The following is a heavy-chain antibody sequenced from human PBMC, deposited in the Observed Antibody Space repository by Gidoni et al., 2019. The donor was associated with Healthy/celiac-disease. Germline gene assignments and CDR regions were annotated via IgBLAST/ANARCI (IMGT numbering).Heavy chain of an antibody. CDR3: ARGINYYGSDPHFDY. D-gene: IGHD3-10*01. V-gene: IGHV3-13*04. CDR2: IGTAGDT. J-gene: IGHJ4*02. CDR1: GFNFSSYD. Sequence: EVQLVESGGGLVQPGGSLRLSCAASGFNFSSYDMHWVRQATGKGLEWVSAIGTAGDTYYPGSVKGRFTISRENAKNSLYLQMNSLRAGDTAVYYCARGINYYGSDPHFDYWGQGTLVTVSS.